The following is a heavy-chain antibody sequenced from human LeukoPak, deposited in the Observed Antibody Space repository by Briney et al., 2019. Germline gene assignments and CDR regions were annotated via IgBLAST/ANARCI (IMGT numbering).Heavy chain of an antibody. CDR1: GFTFSSYG. V-gene: IGHV3-30*18. CDR2: ISYDGSNK. CDR3: AKDGVVYYYDSSGYYYFDY. Sequence: QTGGSLRLSCAASGFTFSSYGMHCVRQAPGKGLEWLAVISYDGSNKYYADSVKGRFTISRDNSKNTLYLQMNSLRAEDTAVYYCAKDGVVYYYDSSGYYYFDYWGQGTLVTVSS. D-gene: IGHD3-22*01. J-gene: IGHJ4*02.